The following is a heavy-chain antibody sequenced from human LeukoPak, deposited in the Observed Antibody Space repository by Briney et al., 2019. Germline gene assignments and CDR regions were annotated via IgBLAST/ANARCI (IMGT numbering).Heavy chain of an antibody. CDR2: IIPIFGTA. CDR3: AGTYDSRNGYFDY. Sequence: GSSVKVSCKASGGTFSSYAISWVRQAPGQGLEWMGGIIPIFGTANYAQKFQGRVTITAGESTSTAYMELSSLRSEDTAVYYCAGTYDSRNGYFDYWGQGTLVTVSS. V-gene: IGHV1-69*01. CDR1: GGTFSSYA. D-gene: IGHD3-22*01. J-gene: IGHJ4*02.